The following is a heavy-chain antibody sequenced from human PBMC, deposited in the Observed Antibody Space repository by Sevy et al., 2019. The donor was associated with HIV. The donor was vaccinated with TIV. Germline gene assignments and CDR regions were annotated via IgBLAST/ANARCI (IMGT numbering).Heavy chain of an antibody. V-gene: IGHV1-2*02. CDR1: GYTFTGYY. CDR2: INPNSGGT. J-gene: IGHJ3*02. D-gene: IGHD3-3*01. CDR3: ARDPAYYDFWSGYYTGGAFDI. Sequence: ASVKVSCKASGYTFTGYYMHWVRQAPGQGLEWMGWINPNSGGTNYAQKFQGRVTMTRDTSISTAYMELSRLRSDDTXXXYCARDPAYYDFWSGYYTGGAFDIWGQGTMVTVSS.